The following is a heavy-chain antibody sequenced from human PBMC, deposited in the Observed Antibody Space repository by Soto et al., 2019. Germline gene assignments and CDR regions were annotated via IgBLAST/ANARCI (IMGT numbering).Heavy chain of an antibody. CDR3: AREGNLGRWLQPLDF. Sequence: SEPLSLTFTASGVAISAYSWSWIRQPPGKGLEWIGNIHYNGNTKYNPSLKSRVSMSVDTSKNQFSLRLISVTAADTAKYFCAREGNLGRWLQPLDFWGQGTLVTVS. D-gene: IGHD5-12*01. CDR2: IHYNGNT. J-gene: IGHJ4*02. V-gene: IGHV4-59*01. CDR1: GVAISAYS.